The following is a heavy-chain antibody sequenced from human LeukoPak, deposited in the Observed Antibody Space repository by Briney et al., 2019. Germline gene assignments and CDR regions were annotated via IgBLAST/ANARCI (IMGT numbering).Heavy chain of an antibody. J-gene: IGHJ4*02. D-gene: IGHD1-26*01. Sequence: GGSLRLSCAASAFTFDNYWMSWVRQAPGKGREGVANIKPDGSEQHSVDSMEGRFPLSRDNTKNSVYLQTNSLRAEDTAVYYCARERRVGATDFDYWGQGALVTVSS. CDR1: AFTFDNYW. V-gene: IGHV3-7*01. CDR3: ARERRVGATDFDY. CDR2: IKPDGSEQ.